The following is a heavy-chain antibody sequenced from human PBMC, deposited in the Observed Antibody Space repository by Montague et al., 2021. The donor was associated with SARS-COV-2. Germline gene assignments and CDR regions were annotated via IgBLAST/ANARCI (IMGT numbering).Heavy chain of an antibody. D-gene: IGHD5-24*01. Sequence: SETLSLTCTVSGGSISTYYWSWIRQPAGKGLEWIGRIYTNETTNYNPSLKSRVTISVDTSKNQFSLNLSSVTAADPAVYFCARLSGYNPFDAFDLWGPGTMVTVSS. V-gene: IGHV4-4*07. CDR1: GGSISTYY. CDR3: ARLSGYNPFDAFDL. J-gene: IGHJ3*01. CDR2: IYTNETT.